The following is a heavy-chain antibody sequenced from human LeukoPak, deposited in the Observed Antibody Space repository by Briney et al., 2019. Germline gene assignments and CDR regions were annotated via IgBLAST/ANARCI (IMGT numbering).Heavy chain of an antibody. CDR3: ARHHEPPTYYTDY. V-gene: IGHV5-51*01. J-gene: IGHJ4*02. Sequence: GESLKISCQASGYRFTNDWIGWVRQVPGKVLEWMGMIYPGDSDTRYSPSFQGQVTISADTSINSAFLQWSSLKASDTAMYFCARHHEPPTYYTDYWGQGTLVTVSS. CDR2: IYPGDSDT. CDR1: GYRFTNDW.